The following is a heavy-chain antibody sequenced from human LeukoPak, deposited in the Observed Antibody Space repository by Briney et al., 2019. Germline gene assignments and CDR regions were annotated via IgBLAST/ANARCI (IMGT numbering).Heavy chain of an antibody. CDR2: ISSSSDYI. V-gene: IGHV3-21*04. D-gene: IGHD2-15*01. J-gene: IGHJ6*02. CDR1: GFTFSSYS. Sequence: GGSLRLSCAASGFTFSSYSMNWVRQAPGKGLEWVSSISSSSDYIYYADSVKGRFTISRDNSKNTLYLQMNSLRAEDTAVYYCAKVFRYCSGGSCYSTDYYYYGMDVWGQGTTVTVSS. CDR3: AKVFRYCSGGSCYSTDYYYYGMDV.